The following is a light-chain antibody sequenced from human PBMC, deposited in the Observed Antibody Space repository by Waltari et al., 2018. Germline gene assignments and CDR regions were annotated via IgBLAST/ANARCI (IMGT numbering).Light chain of an antibody. CDR2: GAS. CDR1: QSVSSSY. V-gene: IGKV3-20*01. Sequence: EIVLTQSPGTLSLSPGERATLSCRASQSVSSSYLAWYQQKPGQAPRLLIYGASSRATGIPERFSGSGSGTDFTLTISRLGPEDFAVYYCQQYGSSPPTFGQGTKVEIK. CDR3: QQYGSSPPT. J-gene: IGKJ1*01.